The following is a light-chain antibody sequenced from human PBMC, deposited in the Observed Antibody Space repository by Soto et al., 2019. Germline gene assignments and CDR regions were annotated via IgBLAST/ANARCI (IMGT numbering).Light chain of an antibody. J-gene: IGLJ1*01. CDR1: HKDISFFNC. CDR3: NSYTSSNTLV. Sequence: QSALTPPASVSGCLGQSITISCTATHKDISFFNCVSLYPQHSGEAPNRLINEVSSRPSGGPNRCSRSRSSNTPSLTLSDLQTEAEADYYCNSYTSSNTLVFGTGTKVTVL. V-gene: IGLV2-14*01. CDR2: EVS.